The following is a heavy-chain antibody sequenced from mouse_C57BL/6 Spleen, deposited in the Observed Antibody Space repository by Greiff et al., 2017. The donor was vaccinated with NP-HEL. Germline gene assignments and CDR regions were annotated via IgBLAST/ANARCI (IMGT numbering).Heavy chain of an antibody. V-gene: IGHV3-6*01. CDR2: ISYDGSN. J-gene: IGHJ3*01. CDR3: ARPYDYDRAWFAY. Sequence: EVQLQESGPGLVKPSQSLSLTCSVTGYSITSGYYWNWIRQFPGNKLEWMGYISYDGSNNYIPSLKNRISITRDTSKNQFFLKLNSVTTEDTATYYCARPYDYDRAWFAYWGQGTLVTVSA. CDR1: GYSITSGYY. D-gene: IGHD2-4*01.